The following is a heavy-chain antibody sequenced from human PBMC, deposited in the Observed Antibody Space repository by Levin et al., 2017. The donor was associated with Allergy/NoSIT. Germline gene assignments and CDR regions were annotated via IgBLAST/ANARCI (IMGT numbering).Heavy chain of an antibody. V-gene: IGHV4-39*01. J-gene: IGHJ4*02. CDR3: AVGGYSAYYFDY. Sequence: SETLSLTCTVSGGSISSSSYYWGWIRQPPGKGLEWIGSIYYSGSTYYNPSLKSRVTISVDTSKNQFSLKLSSVTAADTAVYYCAVGGYSAYYFDYWGQGTLVTVSS. CDR1: GGSISSSSYY. D-gene: IGHD6-13*01. CDR2: IYYSGST.